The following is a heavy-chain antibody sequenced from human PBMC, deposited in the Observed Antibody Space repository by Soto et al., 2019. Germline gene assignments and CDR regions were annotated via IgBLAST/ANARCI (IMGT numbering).Heavy chain of an antibody. CDR1: GFSLSNARMG. D-gene: IGHD6-19*01. CDR2: IFSNDEK. Sequence: QVTLKESGPVLVKPTETLTLTCTVSGFSLSNARMGVSWIRQPPGMALEWLAHIFSNDEKSYSTSLKSRLTISKDTSKSQVVLTMTNMDPVDTATYYCARHSIAVAPRVGWFDPWGQGTLVTVSS. J-gene: IGHJ5*02. V-gene: IGHV2-26*01. CDR3: ARHSIAVAPRVGWFDP.